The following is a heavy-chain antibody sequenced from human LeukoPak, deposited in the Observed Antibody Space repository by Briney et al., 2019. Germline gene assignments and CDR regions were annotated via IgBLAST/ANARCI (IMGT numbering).Heavy chain of an antibody. J-gene: IGHJ4*02. CDR2: MNPNSGNT. V-gene: IGHV1-8*01. D-gene: IGHD2-15*01. CDR1: GYTFTSYD. CDR3: ARNIIVAATIVFDY. Sequence: GASVKVSCKASGYTFTSYDINWVRQATGQGLEWMGWMNPNSGNTGYAQKYQGRGTMTRNTSISNAYMELSSLRSEATAVYYCARNIIVAATIVFDYWGQGTLVTVSS.